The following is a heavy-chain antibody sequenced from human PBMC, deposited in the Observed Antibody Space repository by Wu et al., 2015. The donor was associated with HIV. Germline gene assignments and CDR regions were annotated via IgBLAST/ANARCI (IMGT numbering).Heavy chain of an antibody. J-gene: IGHJ5*02. CDR2: INPNSGGT. D-gene: IGHD1-26*01. Sequence: QVRLFQSPDEVKKPGASVRVSCQASGYNFASYGINWVRQTPGQGLEWMGWINPNSGGTNYAQKFQGRVTMTRDTSISTAYMELSRLRSDDTAVYYCARHSGXDFDPWGQGTLVTVSS. CDR1: GYNFASYG. CDR3: ARHSGXDFDP. V-gene: IGHV1-2*02.